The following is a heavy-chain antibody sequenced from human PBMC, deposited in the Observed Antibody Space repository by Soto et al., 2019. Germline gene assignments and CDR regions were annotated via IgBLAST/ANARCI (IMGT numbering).Heavy chain of an antibody. J-gene: IGHJ5*02. CDR2: IDWDDNT. D-gene: IGHD3-22*01. CDR3: ARIPCGNYYTENFFDP. V-gene: IGHV2-70*01. CDR1: GFSLTTNGMC. Sequence: SGPTLVNPTQTLTLTCTFSGFSLTTNGMCLSWIRQPPGKALEWLALIDWDDNTYYSTSLINRLTLSKDTSKNQVVLLVRHMGPVDTATYYCARIPCGNYYTENFFDPWGQGIPVTVSS.